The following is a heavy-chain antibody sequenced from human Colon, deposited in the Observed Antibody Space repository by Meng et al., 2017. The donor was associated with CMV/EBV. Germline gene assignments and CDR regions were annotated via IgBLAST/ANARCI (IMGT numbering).Heavy chain of an antibody. CDR1: NFTFSSYE. V-gene: IGHV3-48*03. CDR3: ARKGWNYREGFDF. J-gene: IGHJ3*01. D-gene: IGHD3-16*02. CDR2: ISTTGYAI. Sequence: GGSLRLSCTASNFTFSSYEMHWVRQEPGKGLEWFSYISTTGYAIYYSDSVKGRFTISRDNAKNSLYLLMSSLRAEDTAVYYCARKGWNYREGFDFRGLGTMVTVSS.